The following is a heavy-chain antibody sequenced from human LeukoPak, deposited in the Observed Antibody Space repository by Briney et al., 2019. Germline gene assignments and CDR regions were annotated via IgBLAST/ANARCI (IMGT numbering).Heavy chain of an antibody. CDR2: IYDSGST. D-gene: IGHD1-26*01. J-gene: IGHJ5*02. CDR1: GYSISSGYY. CDR3: ARTSSGSTVTVA. V-gene: IGHV4-38-2*02. Sequence: PSETLSLTCTVSGYSISSGYYCGWIRQPPGKGLEWIGSIYDSGSTYYNPSLKSRVTISVDTSKNQFSLKLSSVTAADTAVYYCARTSSGSTVTVAWGQGTLVTVSS.